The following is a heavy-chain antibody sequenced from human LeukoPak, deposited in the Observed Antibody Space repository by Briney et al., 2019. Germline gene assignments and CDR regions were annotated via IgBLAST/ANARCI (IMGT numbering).Heavy chain of an antibody. D-gene: IGHD1-1*01. CDR1: GFTVSSNY. V-gene: IGHV3-53*01. Sequence: GGSLRPSCAASGFTVSSNYMSWVRQAPGKGLEWVSLIYSGGRTYYADSVKGRFTISRDNSKNTLYLQMNSLRAEDTAVYYCAKADWDDEYIFDYWGQGTLVTVSS. CDR3: AKADWDDEYIFDY. J-gene: IGHJ4*02. CDR2: IYSGGRT.